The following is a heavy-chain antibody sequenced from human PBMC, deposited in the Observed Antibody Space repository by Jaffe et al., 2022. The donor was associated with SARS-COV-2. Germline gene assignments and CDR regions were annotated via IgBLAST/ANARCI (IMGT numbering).Heavy chain of an antibody. CDR3: AKEDIVVVTAIPGPRGWFDP. D-gene: IGHD2-21*02. Sequence: EVQLLESGGGLVQPGGSLRLSCAASGFTFSSYAMSWVRQAPGKGLEWVSAISGSGGSTYYADSVKGRFTISRDNSKNTLYLQMNSLRAEDTAVYYCAKEDIVVVTAIPGPRGWFDPWGQGTLVTVSS. J-gene: IGHJ5*02. V-gene: IGHV3-23*01. CDR1: GFTFSSYA. CDR2: ISGSGGST.